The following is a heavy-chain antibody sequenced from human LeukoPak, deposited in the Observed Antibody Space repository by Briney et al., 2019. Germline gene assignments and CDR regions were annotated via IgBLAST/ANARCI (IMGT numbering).Heavy chain of an antibody. D-gene: IGHD3-16*01. CDR2: ISSSSSTI. J-gene: IGHJ4*02. CDR1: GFTFSSYS. CDR3: ARGWVSIDY. Sequence: SGGSLRLSCAASGFTFSSYSMNWVRQAPGKGLEWVSYISSSSSTIYYADSVKGRFTISRDNAKNSLYLQMNSLRAEDTAVYYCARGWVSIDYWGQGTLVTVSS. V-gene: IGHV3-48*01.